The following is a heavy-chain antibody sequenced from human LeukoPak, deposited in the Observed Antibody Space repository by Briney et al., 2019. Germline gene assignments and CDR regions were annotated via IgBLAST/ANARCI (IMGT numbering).Heavy chain of an antibody. V-gene: IGHV3-21*01. J-gene: IGHJ4*02. CDR3: ARASGPNVQRYFDWLLYPPFDY. D-gene: IGHD3-9*01. CDR2: ISSSSSYI. Sequence: KPGGSLRLSCAAPGFTFSSYSMNWVRQAPGKGLEWVSSISSSSSYIYYADSVKGRFTISRDNAKNSLYLQMNSLRAEDTAVYYCARASGPNVQRYFDWLLYPPFDYWGQGTLVTVSS. CDR1: GFTFSSYS.